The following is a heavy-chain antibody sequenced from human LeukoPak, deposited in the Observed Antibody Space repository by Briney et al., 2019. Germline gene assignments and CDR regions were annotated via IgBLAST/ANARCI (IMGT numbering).Heavy chain of an antibody. D-gene: IGHD4-17*01. CDR2: INANSSDT. Sequence: ASVKVSCKASGYAFTGYYKHWVRQTPGQGLELMGWINANSSDTKYTEKVQGRGTMTRDTANSTAYVELSRLTSDDTAVYYCARELLTTVPPAAYWGQGTLVTVSS. V-gene: IGHV1-2*02. CDR1: GYAFTGYY. CDR3: ARELLTTVPPAAY. J-gene: IGHJ4*02.